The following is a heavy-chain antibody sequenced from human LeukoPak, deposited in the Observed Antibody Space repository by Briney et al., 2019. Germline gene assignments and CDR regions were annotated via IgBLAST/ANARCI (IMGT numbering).Heavy chain of an antibody. V-gene: IGHV4-4*02. CDR3: ARGVGSYSASY. CDR2: IYHSGSS. CDR1: GDSISSNNW. Sequence: WETLSLTCAVSGDSISSNNWWNWVRQPPGKGLEWIGEIYHSGSSNYNPSLKSRVTISVDKSKNQFSLKLNSVTAADTAVYYCARGVGSYSASYWGQGTLVIVSS. J-gene: IGHJ4*02. D-gene: IGHD1-26*01.